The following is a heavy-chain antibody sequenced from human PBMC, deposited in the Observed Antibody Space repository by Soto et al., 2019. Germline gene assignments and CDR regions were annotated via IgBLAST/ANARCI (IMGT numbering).Heavy chain of an antibody. D-gene: IGHD3-22*01. V-gene: IGHV1-18*01. J-gene: IGHJ4*02. CDR3: ARAPENYYYYFDY. CDR2: ITSDNRNI. Sequence: QVQLVQSGSEVKKPGASVKVSCKASGYTLSNYAISWVRQAPGQGLEWMGSITSDNRNIKYAQKIQGRVTMTTDTSTSTAYMELRSLKSDDTAVYYCARAPENYYYYFDYWGQGTLVTVSS. CDR1: GYTLSNYA.